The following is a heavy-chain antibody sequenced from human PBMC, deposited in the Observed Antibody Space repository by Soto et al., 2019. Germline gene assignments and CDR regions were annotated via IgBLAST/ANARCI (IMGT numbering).Heavy chain of an antibody. Sequence: QVQLVESGGGVVQPGRSLRLSCAASGFTFSSYAMHWVRQAPGKGLEWVAVISYDGSNTYYADSMKGRFNISRDSSKNTLDLQMNSLRAEDTAVYYCDTRGGAGDCSGGSCYPCFDYWGEGTLVTVSS. V-gene: IGHV3-30-3*01. CDR2: ISYDGSNT. J-gene: IGHJ4*02. D-gene: IGHD2-15*01. CDR1: GFTFSSYA. CDR3: DTRGGAGDCSGGSCYPCFDY.